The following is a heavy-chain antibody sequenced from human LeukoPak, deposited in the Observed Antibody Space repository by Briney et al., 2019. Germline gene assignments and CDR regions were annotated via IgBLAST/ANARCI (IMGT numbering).Heavy chain of an antibody. D-gene: IGHD2-8*01. CDR2: ISSSSSYI. V-gene: IGHV3-21*01. CDR1: GFTFSSYS. CDR3: ARTFNGVDNWFDP. J-gene: IGHJ5*02. Sequence: GGSLRLSCAASGFTFSSYSMNWVRQAPGKGLEWVSSISSSSSYIYYADSVKGRFTISRDNAKNSLYLQVNSLRAEDTAVYYCARTFNGVDNWFDPWGQGTLVTVSS.